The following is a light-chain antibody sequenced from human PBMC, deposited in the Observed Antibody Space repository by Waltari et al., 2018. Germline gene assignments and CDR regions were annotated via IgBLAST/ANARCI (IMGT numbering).Light chain of an antibody. J-gene: IGKJ2*03. CDR3: LQDSSSTYS. V-gene: IGKV1D-16*01. CDR1: QSLSRC. CDR2: KGS. Sequence: DIQMTQSPSSLSASVGDTATITCRASQSLSRCLAWYQQKPGKAPKFLIYKGSSMQSGVPSRFSGSGSGTDFTLTISRLQPEDFATYYCLQDSSSTYSFGQGTKVEIK.